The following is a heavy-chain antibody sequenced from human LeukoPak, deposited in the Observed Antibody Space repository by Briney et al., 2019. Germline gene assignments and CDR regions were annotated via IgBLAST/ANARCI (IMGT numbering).Heavy chain of an antibody. V-gene: IGHV4-39*07. Sequence: SETLSLTCTVSGGSISSSSYYWGWIRQPPGKGLEWIGSIYYSGSTYYNPSLKSRVTISVDTSKNQFSLKLSSVTAADTAVYYCARDDQLGPFDYWGQGTLVTVSS. CDR2: IYYSGST. CDR3: ARDDQLGPFDY. CDR1: GGSISSSSYY. J-gene: IGHJ4*02. D-gene: IGHD1-1*01.